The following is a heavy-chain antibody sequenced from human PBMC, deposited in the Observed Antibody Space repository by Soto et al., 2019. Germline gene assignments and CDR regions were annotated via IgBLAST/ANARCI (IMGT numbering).Heavy chain of an antibody. J-gene: IGHJ6*02. CDR2: TYYYRSRWYN. V-gene: IGHV6-1*01. CDR3: ARGQYSAMDV. Sequence: SQTLSLPCAISGDSLFSNGVAWNWIRQSPSRGLEWLGRTYYYRSRWYNDYAVSVKSRITVNPDTSKSQFSLYLNSVTPEDSAVYYCARGQYSAMDVWGQGTTVTVSS. CDR1: GDSLFSNGVA. D-gene: IGHD5-18*01.